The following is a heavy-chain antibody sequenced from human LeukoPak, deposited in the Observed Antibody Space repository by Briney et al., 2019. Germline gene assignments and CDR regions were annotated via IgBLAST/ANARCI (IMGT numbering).Heavy chain of an antibody. CDR2: ISSSSSYI. V-gene: IGHV3-21*01. D-gene: IGHD3-10*01. Sequence: GRSLRLSCAASGFTFSSYSMNWVRQAPGKGLEWVSSISSSSSYIYYADSVKGRFTISRDNAKNSLYLQMNSLRAEDTAVYYCARGEELLWFGELFGWFDPWGQGTLVTVSS. CDR1: GFTFSSYS. J-gene: IGHJ5*02. CDR3: ARGEELLWFGELFGWFDP.